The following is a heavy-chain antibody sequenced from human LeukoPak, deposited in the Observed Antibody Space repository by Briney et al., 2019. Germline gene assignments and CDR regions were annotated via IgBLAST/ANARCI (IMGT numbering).Heavy chain of an antibody. D-gene: IGHD3-22*01. CDR1: GGSISSSY. CDR3: ARHDPLITMIIGERAFDI. J-gene: IGHJ3*02. Sequence: SETLSLTCTASGGSISSSYWSWIRQPPGKGLEWIGYINYSGSTNYNPSLKNRVTISVDTSRNRFPLRLSSVTAAETAVYYCARHDPLITMIIGERAFDIWGQGTMVTVPS. CDR2: INYSGST. V-gene: IGHV4-59*08.